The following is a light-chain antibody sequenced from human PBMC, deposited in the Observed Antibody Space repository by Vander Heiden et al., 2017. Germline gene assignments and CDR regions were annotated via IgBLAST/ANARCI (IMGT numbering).Light chain of an antibody. CDR2: AAS. CDR1: QSISDY. Sequence: IQMTQSPSSLSASVGDRVTITCRASQSISDYLNWYQQKPGKAPKLLIYAASSLQSGVPSRFSGSGSGTDFTLTISRLQPEDFATYYCQQSDSTHLTFGGGTKVEIK. J-gene: IGKJ4*01. V-gene: IGKV1-39*01. CDR3: QQSDSTHLT.